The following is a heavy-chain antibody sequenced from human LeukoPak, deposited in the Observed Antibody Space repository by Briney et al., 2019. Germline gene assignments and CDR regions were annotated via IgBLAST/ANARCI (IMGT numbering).Heavy chain of an antibody. CDR1: AYTFSNYC. J-gene: IGHJ5*01. V-gene: IGHV1-18*01. CDR2: IIGQNGNS. D-gene: IGHD6-13*01. CDR3: ARDRAFIAIKHPRWLGS. Sequence: ASVMVSSKTSAYTFSNYCISWVRQAPAQGLVWLVWIIGQNGNSNYAQNLQGRLIMTTDTSPSTASIEMRDLRSDNTAVYSCARDRAFIAIKHPRWLGSWGQGTLVIVSS.